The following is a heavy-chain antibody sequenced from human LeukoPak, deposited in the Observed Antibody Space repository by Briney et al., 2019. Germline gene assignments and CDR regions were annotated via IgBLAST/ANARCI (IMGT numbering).Heavy chain of an antibody. D-gene: IGHD1-26*01. CDR3: ARVRHYLRYYYGMDV. CDR2: IYYSGST. CDR1: GGSISSYY. J-gene: IGHJ6*02. V-gene: IGHV4-59*12. Sequence: PSKTPSLTCTVSGGSISSYYWSWIRQPPGKGLEWIGYIYYSGSTNYNPSLKSRVTISVDTSKNQFSLKLSSVTAADTAVYYCARVRHYLRYYYGMDVWGQGTTVTVSS.